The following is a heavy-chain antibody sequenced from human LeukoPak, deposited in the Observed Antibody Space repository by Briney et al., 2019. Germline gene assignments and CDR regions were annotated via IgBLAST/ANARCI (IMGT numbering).Heavy chain of an antibody. Sequence: GGSLRLPCAASGFTFSSYAMSWVRQAPGKGLEWVSAISGSGGSTYYADSVKGRFTISRDNSKNTLYLQMNSLRAEDTAVYYCAKEFDRNIYGSGSSYFDYWGQGTLVTVSS. CDR2: ISGSGGST. CDR3: AKEFDRNIYGSGSSYFDY. V-gene: IGHV3-23*01. CDR1: GFTFSSYA. D-gene: IGHD3-10*01. J-gene: IGHJ4*02.